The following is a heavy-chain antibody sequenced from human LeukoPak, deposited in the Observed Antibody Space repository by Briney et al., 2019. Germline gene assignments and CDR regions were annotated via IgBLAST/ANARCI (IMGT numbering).Heavy chain of an antibody. V-gene: IGHV1-69*05. D-gene: IGHD6-19*01. Sequence: ASVKVSCKASGGTFSSYAISWVRLAPGQGHEWMGRIIPIFGTANYAQKFQGRVTITTDESTSTAYMELSSLRSEDTAVYYCARDHGYSSGWSTFDYWGQGTPVTVSS. CDR3: ARDHGYSSGWSTFDY. CDR2: IIPIFGTA. CDR1: GGTFSSYA. J-gene: IGHJ4*02.